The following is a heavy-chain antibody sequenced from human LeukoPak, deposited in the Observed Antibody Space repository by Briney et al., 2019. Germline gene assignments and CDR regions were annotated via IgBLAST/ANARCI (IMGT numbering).Heavy chain of an antibody. CDR2: IYYSGST. D-gene: IGHD3-10*01. J-gene: IGHJ4*02. V-gene: IGHV4-59*01. Sequence: SETLSLTCTVSGGSISSYYWSWIRQPPGKGLEWIGYIYYSGSTNYNPSLKSRVTISVDTSKNQFSLKLSSVTAADTAVYYCAKDNRPERLWFGELSSTSFFDYWGQGTLVTVSS. CDR1: GGSISSYY. CDR3: AKDNRPERLWFGELSSTSFFDY.